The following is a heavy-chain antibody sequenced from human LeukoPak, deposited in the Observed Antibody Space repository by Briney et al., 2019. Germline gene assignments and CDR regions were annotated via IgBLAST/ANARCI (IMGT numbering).Heavy chain of an antibody. CDR1: GFTVSSNY. V-gene: IGHV3-53*01. D-gene: IGHD6-25*01. CDR3: ARHRAEYYYGMDV. Sequence: PGGSLRLSCAASGFTVSSNYMSWVRQAPGKGLEWVSVIYSGGSTYYADSVKGRFTISRDNSKNTLYLQMNSLRAEDTAVYYCARHRAEYYYGMDVWGQGTTVTVSS. CDR2: IYSGGST. J-gene: IGHJ6*02.